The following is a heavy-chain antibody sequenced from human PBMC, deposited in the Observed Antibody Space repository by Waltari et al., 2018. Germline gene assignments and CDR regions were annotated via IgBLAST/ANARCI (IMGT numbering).Heavy chain of an antibody. J-gene: IGHJ4*02. CDR3: ARGIGGSIAAAGTAPFIDY. Sequence: QVQLQQWGAGLLKPSETLSLTCAVYGGSFSGYYWSWNRQPPGKGLEWIGAINHSGSTNYNPSLKSRVTISVDTSKNQFSLKLSSVTAADTAVYYCARGIGGSIAAAGTAPFIDYWGQGTLVTVSS. V-gene: IGHV4-34*01. D-gene: IGHD6-13*01. CDR1: GGSFSGYY. CDR2: INHSGST.